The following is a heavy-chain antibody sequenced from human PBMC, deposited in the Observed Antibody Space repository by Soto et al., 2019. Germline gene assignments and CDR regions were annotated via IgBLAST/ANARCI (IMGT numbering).Heavy chain of an antibody. V-gene: IGHV3-33*01. J-gene: IGHJ4*02. Sequence: GGSLRLSCAASGFTFRSYGMHWVRQARGQGLEWVAVIWYDGRHKYYADSVKGRFTISRDNSKNTLYLQMNSRRAEDTAVYYCARDFCPRFVELGPLDYWGQGTLVTVSS. D-gene: IGHD3-3*01. CDR3: ARDFCPRFVELGPLDY. CDR2: IWYDGRHK. CDR1: GFTFRSYG.